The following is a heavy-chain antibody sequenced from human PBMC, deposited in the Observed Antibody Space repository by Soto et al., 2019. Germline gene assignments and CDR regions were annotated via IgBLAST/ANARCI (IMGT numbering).Heavy chain of an antibody. D-gene: IGHD3-22*01. CDR2: IYYSGST. V-gene: IGHV4-59*01. CDR1: GGSISSYY. CDR3: ARDLLPPYYYDTYYYGMDV. J-gene: IGHJ6*02. Sequence: SETLSLTCTVSGGSISSYYWSWIRQPPGKGLEWIGYIYYSGSTNYNPSLKSRVTISVDTSKNQFSLKLSSVTAADTAVYYCARDLLPPYYYDTYYYGMDVWGQGTTVTVSS.